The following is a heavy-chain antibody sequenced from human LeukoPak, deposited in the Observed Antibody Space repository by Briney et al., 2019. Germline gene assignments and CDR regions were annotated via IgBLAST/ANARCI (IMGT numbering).Heavy chain of an antibody. CDR1: GGSISSSSYY. J-gene: IGHJ4*02. CDR2: IYYSGST. Sequence: SETLSLTCSVSGGSISSSSYYWGWIRQPPGKGLEWIGRIYYSGSTYYNPSLKSRVTISVDTSKNQFSLKLSSVTAADTAVYYCARGGGWYFSAKYGAPEVYFDYWGQGTLVTVSS. D-gene: IGHD6-19*01. CDR3: ARGGGWYFSAKYGAPEVYFDY. V-gene: IGHV4-39*07.